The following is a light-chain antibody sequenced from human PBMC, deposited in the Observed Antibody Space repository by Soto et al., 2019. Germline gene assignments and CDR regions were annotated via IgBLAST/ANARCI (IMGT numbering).Light chain of an antibody. Sequence: EIVLTQSPATLSLSPGEGATLSCRASQSVSSYLAWYQQKPGQAPRLLNYDASIRATGIPARFSGSGSGTDFTLTISSLEPEDFAVYYCQQRSNWPSTFGGGTKVDIK. V-gene: IGKV3-11*01. J-gene: IGKJ4*01. CDR2: DAS. CDR3: QQRSNWPST. CDR1: QSVSSY.